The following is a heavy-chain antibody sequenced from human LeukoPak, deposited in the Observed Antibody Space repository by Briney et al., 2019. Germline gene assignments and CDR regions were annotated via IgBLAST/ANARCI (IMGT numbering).Heavy chain of an antibody. V-gene: IGHV3-33*05. CDR3: ARRGDYGDSLSYYTMDV. J-gene: IGHJ6*02. D-gene: IGHD4-17*01. Sequence: GGSLRLSCAASGFTFSSYGMHWVRQAPGKGLEWITAIQYDGSKTYYADSVKGRFTISRDQSKNTLDLQMSSLRAEDTAMYYCARRGDYGDSLSYYTMDVWGQGTTVTVSS. CDR2: IQYDGSKT. CDR1: GFTFSSYG.